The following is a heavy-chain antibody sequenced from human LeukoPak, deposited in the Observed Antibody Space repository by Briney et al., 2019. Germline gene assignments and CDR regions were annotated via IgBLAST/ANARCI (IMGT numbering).Heavy chain of an antibody. CDR1: GFTFSSYA. CDR2: ISYDGSNK. J-gene: IGHJ3*02. V-gene: IGHV3-30*04. Sequence: GRSLRLSCAASGFTFSSYAMQWVRQAPVKGLEWVAVISYDGSNKYYADSVKGRFTISRDNSKNTLYLQMNSLRAEDTAVYYCARDLRGLTGYYLDAFDIWGQGTMVTVSS. CDR3: ARDLRGLTGYYLDAFDI. D-gene: IGHD3-9*01.